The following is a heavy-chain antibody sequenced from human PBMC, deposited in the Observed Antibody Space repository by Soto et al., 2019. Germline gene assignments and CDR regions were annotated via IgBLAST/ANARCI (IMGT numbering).Heavy chain of an antibody. CDR1: GFTFSNYA. D-gene: IGHD4-17*01. CDR2: ISGNGGTT. J-gene: IGHJ4*02. V-gene: IGHV3-64*02. Sequence: EVRLVESGEGLVQPGGSLRLSCAASGFTFSNYAMHWVRQAPGKGLEYVSAISGNGGTTYYADSVKGRFTISRDNSKNTLYIQMGSLRAEDMAVYYCARGPSTVATWLDYWGQGTLVTVSS. CDR3: ARGPSTVATWLDY.